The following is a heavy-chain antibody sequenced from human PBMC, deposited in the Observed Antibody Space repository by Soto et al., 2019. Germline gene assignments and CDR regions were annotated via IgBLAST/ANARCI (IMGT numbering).Heavy chain of an antibody. CDR2: ISPYNGNT. J-gene: IGHJ3*02. Sequence: ASVKVSCKTSGYTFSSYHISWVRQAPGQGLEWMGWISPYNGNTKYAQKFEGRVTMTTDTSTRTAYMELRSLRYDDTALYYCARDGYGDFWQGALDIWGQGTVVTV. CDR1: GYTFSSYH. V-gene: IGHV1-18*01. CDR3: ARDGYGDFWQGALDI. D-gene: IGHD4-17*01.